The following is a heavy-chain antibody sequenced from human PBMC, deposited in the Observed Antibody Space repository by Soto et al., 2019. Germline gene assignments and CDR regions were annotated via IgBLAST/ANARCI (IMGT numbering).Heavy chain of an antibody. D-gene: IGHD3-3*01. J-gene: IGHJ4*02. Sequence: WASVKVSCKASGYTFTSYAIHWVRQAPGQRLEWMGWINAGNGNTKYSQKFQGRVTITRDTSASTAYMELSSLRSEDTAVYYCARDPIRHFGLDYWGQGTLVTVSS. CDR2: INAGNGNT. V-gene: IGHV1-3*01. CDR3: ARDPIRHFGLDY. CDR1: GYTFTSYA.